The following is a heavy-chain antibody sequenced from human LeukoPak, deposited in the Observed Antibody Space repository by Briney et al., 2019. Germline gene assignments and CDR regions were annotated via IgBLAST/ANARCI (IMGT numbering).Heavy chain of an antibody. V-gene: IGHV3-33*01. J-gene: IGHJ4*02. CDR2: IWYDGSNK. CDR1: GFTFTSYG. Sequence: SGGSLRLSCAASGFTFTSYGMHWVRQSPGKGLEWVAVIWYDGSNKYYADSAKGRFTISRDNSKNTLYLQMDSLRAEDTAVYYCARDFSPFYYDSSGYYNYWGQGTLVTVSS. CDR3: ARDFSPFYYDSSGYYNY. D-gene: IGHD3-22*01.